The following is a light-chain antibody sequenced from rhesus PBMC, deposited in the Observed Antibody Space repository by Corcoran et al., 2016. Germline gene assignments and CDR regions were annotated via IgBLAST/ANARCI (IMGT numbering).Light chain of an antibody. J-gene: IGKJ1*01. Sequence: DIQMTQSPSSLSASVGDRVTITCRASQGITNDLAWYQPKPGETPKLQIYEASSLQTGIPSRFSGSGAGTDFALTISSLQSEDFATYYCQHYYNTPRTFGQGTKVEIK. CDR2: EAS. CDR3: QHYYNTPRT. V-gene: IGKV1-21*01. CDR1: QGITND.